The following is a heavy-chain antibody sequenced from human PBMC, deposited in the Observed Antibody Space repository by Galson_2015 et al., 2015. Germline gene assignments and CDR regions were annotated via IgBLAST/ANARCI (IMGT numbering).Heavy chain of an antibody. V-gene: IGHV4-39*07. CDR2: IYYSGST. Sequence: SETLSLTCTVSGGSISSSSYYWGWIRQPPGKGLEWIGSIYYSGSTYYNPSLKSRVTISVDTSKNQFSLKLSSVTAADTAVYYCATRLGGGQVDYWGQGTLVTVSS. CDR1: GGSISSSSYY. D-gene: IGHD7-27*01. CDR3: ATRLGGGQVDY. J-gene: IGHJ4*02.